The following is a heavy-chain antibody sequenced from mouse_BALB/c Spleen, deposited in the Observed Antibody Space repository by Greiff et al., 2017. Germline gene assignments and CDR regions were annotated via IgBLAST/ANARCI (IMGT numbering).Heavy chain of an antibody. CDR3: ARENYEDWYFDV. D-gene: IGHD2-4*01. CDR2: ISYDGSN. J-gene: IGHJ1*01. V-gene: IGHV3-6*02. Sequence: DVQLQESGPGLVKPSQSLSLTCSVTGYSITSGYYWNWIRQFPGNKLEWMGYISYDGSNNYNPSLKNRISITRDTSKNQFFLKLNSVTTEDTATYYCARENYEDWYFDVWGAGTTVTVSS. CDR1: GYSITSGYY.